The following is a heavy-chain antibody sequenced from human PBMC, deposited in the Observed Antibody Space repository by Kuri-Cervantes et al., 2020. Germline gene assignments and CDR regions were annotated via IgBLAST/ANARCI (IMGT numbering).Heavy chain of an antibody. CDR2: IIPIFGTA. D-gene: IGHD3-10*01. CDR1: GGTLSSYA. J-gene: IGHJ6*02. CDR3: ARAMTMVRGLIYYGMDV. V-gene: IGHV1-69*13. Sequence: SVKVSCKASGGTLSSYAISWVRQAPGQGLEWMGGIIPIFGTANYAQKFQGRVTITADESTSTAYMELSSLRSEDTAVYYCARAMTMVRGLIYYGMDVWGQGTTVTVSS.